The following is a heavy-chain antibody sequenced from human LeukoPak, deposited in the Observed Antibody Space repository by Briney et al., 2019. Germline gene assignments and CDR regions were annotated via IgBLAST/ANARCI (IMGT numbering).Heavy chain of an antibody. V-gene: IGHV4-4*09. Sequence: SETLSLTCTVSGGSISSYYWSWIRQPPGKGLEWIGYIYTSGSTNYNPSLKRRVTISVDTSKNQFSLKLSSVTAADTAVYYCARLAGYCSSTSCYFDYWGQGTLVTVSS. J-gene: IGHJ4*02. CDR2: IYTSGST. CDR3: ARLAGYCSSTSCYFDY. D-gene: IGHD2-2*01. CDR1: GGSISSYY.